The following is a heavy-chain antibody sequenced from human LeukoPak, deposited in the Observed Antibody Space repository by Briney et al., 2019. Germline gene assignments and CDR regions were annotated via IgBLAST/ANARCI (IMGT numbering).Heavy chain of an antibody. CDR2: IRVSGGST. Sequence: GGSLRLSCSASGFTFSDSAMSWVRHAPGGGLEWVSSIRVSGGSTYYADSVKGRFAISRDDSKNTLYLQMNSLRDEDTDKYYCVKGYRYNNVGTFDYWGQGTLVTVSS. V-gene: IGHV3-23*01. CDR1: GFTFSDSA. J-gene: IGHJ4*02. D-gene: IGHD1-1*01. CDR3: VKGYRYNNVGTFDY.